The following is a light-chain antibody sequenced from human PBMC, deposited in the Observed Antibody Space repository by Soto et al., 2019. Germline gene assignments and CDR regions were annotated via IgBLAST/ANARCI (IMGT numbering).Light chain of an antibody. CDR3: QQYNSYSVT. Sequence: EIVKTQSPATLSVSPGERATLSCRASQSVSGNLAWYQQKPGQAPRLLIYGASTRATGIPARFSGSGSGTEFTLTISSLQPDDFATYYCQQYNSYSVTFGQGTRLEI. J-gene: IGKJ5*01. CDR2: GAS. CDR1: QSVSGN. V-gene: IGKV3D-15*01.